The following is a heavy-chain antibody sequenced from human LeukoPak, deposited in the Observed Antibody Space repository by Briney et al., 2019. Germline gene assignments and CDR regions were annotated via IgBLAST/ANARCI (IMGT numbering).Heavy chain of an antibody. CDR2: ISSSGSTI. D-gene: IGHD2-2*02. CDR3: ARGRYCSSTSCYKGFDP. J-gene: IGHJ5*02. V-gene: IGHV3-11*01. Sequence: GGSLRLSCAASGFTFSDYHMSWIRQAPGKGLEWVSYISSSGSTIYYADSVKGRSTISRDNAKNSLYLQMNSLRAEDTAVYYCARGRYCSSTSCYKGFDPWGQGTLVTVSS. CDR1: GFTFSDYH.